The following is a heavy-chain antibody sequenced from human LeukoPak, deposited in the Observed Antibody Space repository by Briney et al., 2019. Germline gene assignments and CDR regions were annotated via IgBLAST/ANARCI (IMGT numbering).Heavy chain of an antibody. CDR3: ARDRDIVVVPAAMGRYFQH. D-gene: IGHD2-2*01. CDR2: IIPIFGTA. J-gene: IGHJ1*01. V-gene: IGHV1-69*13. Sequence: SVKVSCKASGGTFSSYAISWVRQAPGQGLEWMGGIIPIFGTASYAQKFQGRVTITADESTSTAYMELSSLRSEDTAVYYCARDRDIVVVPAAMGRYFQHWGQGTLVTVSS. CDR1: GGTFSSYA.